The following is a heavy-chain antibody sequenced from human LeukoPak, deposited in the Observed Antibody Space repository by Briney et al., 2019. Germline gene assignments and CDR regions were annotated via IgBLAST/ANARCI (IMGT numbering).Heavy chain of an antibody. D-gene: IGHD5-12*01. CDR1: GYTFTGYY. CDR2: INPNSGGT. J-gene: IGHJ3*02. Sequence: ASVKVSCKASGYTFTGYYMHWVRQAPGQGLEWMGWINPNSGGTNYAQKFQGRVTMTRDTSISTAYMELRSLRSDDTAVYYCARDPIVATDDAFDIWGQGTMVTVSS. CDR3: ARDPIVATDDAFDI. V-gene: IGHV1-2*02.